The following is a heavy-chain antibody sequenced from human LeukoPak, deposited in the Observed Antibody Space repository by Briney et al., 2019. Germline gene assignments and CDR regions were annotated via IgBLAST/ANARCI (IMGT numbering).Heavy chain of an antibody. V-gene: IGHV3-74*01. CDR2: INSDGGGA. CDR3: ARDVPHNWSDT. Sequence: GGSLRLSCAASGITFGNNWMRCVRHSPGKGLVWISRINSDGGGAIYADSVKGRFTVSRDNAKNTLYLQMNSLRAEDTAVYYCARDVPHNWSDTWGQGTLVTVSS. CDR1: GITFGNNW. J-gene: IGHJ5*02.